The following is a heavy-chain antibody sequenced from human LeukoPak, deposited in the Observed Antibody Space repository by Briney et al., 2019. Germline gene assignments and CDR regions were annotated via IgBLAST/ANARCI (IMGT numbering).Heavy chain of an antibody. CDR2: IYPGDSDT. Sequence: GESLKISCKGSGYSFINYWIGWVRQMPGKGLEWMGSIYPGDSDTRYSPSSQGQVTISADKSISIAYLQWNSLKASDSAMYYCARDLGRGQLWLLGWFDPWGQGTLVTVSS. V-gene: IGHV5-51*01. CDR1: GYSFINYW. CDR3: ARDLGRGQLWLLGWFDP. D-gene: IGHD5-18*01. J-gene: IGHJ5*02.